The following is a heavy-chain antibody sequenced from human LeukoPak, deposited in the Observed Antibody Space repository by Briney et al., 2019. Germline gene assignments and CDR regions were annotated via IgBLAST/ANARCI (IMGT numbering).Heavy chain of an antibody. CDR2: IKQDGSEK. Sequence: GGALRLSCAASGFTFSSYWMSWVREAPGKGLEWVANIKQDGSEKYYVDSVKGGFTISRDNAKNSLYLQMNSVRAEGTALCSCSRGTWHDQSYYFDYWGQGTLVTVSS. J-gene: IGHJ4*02. V-gene: IGHV3-7*04. CDR3: SRGTWHDQSYYFDY. D-gene: IGHD3-16*02. CDR1: GFTFSSYW.